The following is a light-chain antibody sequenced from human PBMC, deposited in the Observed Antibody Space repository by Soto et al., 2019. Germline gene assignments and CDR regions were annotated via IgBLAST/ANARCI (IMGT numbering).Light chain of an antibody. J-gene: IGLJ3*02. CDR1: SSDVGGYNY. CDR2: EVS. V-gene: IGLV2-14*01. Sequence: QSVLTQPASVSGSPGQSITISCTGTSSDVGGYNYVSWYQQHPGKAPKLMIYEVSNRPSGVSNRFSGSKSGNTASLTISGLQAEDEADYYCCSYTSSNTWVFGGGTSSPS. CDR3: CSYTSSNTWV.